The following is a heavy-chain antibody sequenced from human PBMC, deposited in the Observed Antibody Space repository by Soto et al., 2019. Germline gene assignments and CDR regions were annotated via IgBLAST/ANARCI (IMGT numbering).Heavy chain of an antibody. Sequence: SETLSLTCTVSGGSISSYYWSWIRQPPGKGLEWIGYIYYSGSTNYNPSLKSRVTISVDTSKNQFSLKLSSVTAADTAVYYCARSEPYYDFWSGYYMGVNWFDTWGQGTLVTVS. V-gene: IGHV4-59*01. CDR3: ARSEPYYDFWSGYYMGVNWFDT. CDR1: GGSISSYY. CDR2: IYYSGST. D-gene: IGHD3-3*01. J-gene: IGHJ5*02.